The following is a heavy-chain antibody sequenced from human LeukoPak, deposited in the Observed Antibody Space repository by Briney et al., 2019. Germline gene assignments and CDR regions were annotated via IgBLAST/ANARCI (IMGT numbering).Heavy chain of an antibody. V-gene: IGHV1-18*01. CDR3: ARDDGSSPFRDAFDI. CDR2: ISAYNGNT. J-gene: IGHJ3*02. CDR1: GYTFTSYG. D-gene: IGHD1-26*01. Sequence: ASVKVSCKASGYTFTSYGISWVRPAPGQGLEWMGWISAYNGNTNYAQKLQGRVTMTTDTSTSTAYMELRSLRSDDTAVYYCARDDGSSPFRDAFDIWGQGTMVTVSS.